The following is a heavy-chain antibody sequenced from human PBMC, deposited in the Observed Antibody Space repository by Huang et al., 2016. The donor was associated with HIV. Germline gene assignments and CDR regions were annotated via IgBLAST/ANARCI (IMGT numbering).Heavy chain of an antibody. CDR2: SYKTGST. CDR3: ARHREGPVAYYSGWGSHLNYMDV. D-gene: IGHD3-10*01. Sequence: QLLLQESGPGLVKPSEALALTCAVSGGSIRSSDYHWGWIRQPPGKGVEWIGSSYKTGSTHYSPTLKSRVTIAVDTPKNLFFLNLTSMTAADTAVYFCARHREGPVAYYSGWGSHLNYMDVWGRGRTVVVSS. V-gene: IGHV4-39*01. J-gene: IGHJ6*03. CDR1: GGSIRSSDYH.